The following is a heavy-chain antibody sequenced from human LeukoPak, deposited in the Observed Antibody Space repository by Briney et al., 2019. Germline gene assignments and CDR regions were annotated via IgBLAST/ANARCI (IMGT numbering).Heavy chain of an antibody. CDR1: GGSISSGGYY. Sequence: SETLSLTCTVSGGSISSGGYYWSWIRQPPGKGLEWTGEINHSGSTNYNPSLKSRVTISVDTSKNQFSLKLSSVTAADTAVYYCARGGRNWIHYYFDYWGQGTLVTVSS. CDR3: ARGGRNWIHYYFDY. V-gene: IGHV4-39*07. CDR2: INHSGST. D-gene: IGHD1-20*01. J-gene: IGHJ4*02.